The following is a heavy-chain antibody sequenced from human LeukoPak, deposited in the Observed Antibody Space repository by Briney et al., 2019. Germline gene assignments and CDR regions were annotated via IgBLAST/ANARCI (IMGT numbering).Heavy chain of an antibody. CDR1: GASISSGGYS. D-gene: IGHD2-2*01. Sequence: PSETLSLTCAVSGASISSGGYSWSWIRQPPGKGLEWIVYIYHSGSTYYNPSLKSRVTISVDRSKNQFSLKLSSVTAADTAVYYCASRASSTSAYPPPQYFQHWGQGTLVTVSS. CDR2: IYHSGST. V-gene: IGHV4-30-2*01. J-gene: IGHJ1*01. CDR3: ASRASSTSAYPPPQYFQH.